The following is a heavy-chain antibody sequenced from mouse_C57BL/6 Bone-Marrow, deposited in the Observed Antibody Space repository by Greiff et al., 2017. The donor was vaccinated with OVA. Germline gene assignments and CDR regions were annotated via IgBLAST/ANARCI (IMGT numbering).Heavy chain of an antibody. D-gene: IGHD2-1*01. CDR3: AREGIYYARAMDY. CDR2: IFPGSGST. Sequence: VKLMESGPELVKPVASVKISCKASGYTFTDYYINWVKQRPGQGLEWIGWIFPGSGSTYYNEKFKGKATLTVDKSSSTAYMLLSSLTSEDSAVYFCAREGIYYARAMDYWGQGTSVTVSS. CDR1: GYTFTDYY. V-gene: IGHV1-75*01. J-gene: IGHJ4*01.